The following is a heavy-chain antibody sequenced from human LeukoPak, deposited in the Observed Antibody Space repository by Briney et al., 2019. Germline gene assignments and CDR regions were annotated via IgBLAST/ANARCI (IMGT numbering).Heavy chain of an antibody. CDR1: GFTFSSYA. V-gene: IGHV3-30*04. Sequence: GGSLRLSCAASGFTFSSYAMHWARQAPGKGLEWVAVISYDGSNKYYADSVKGRFTISRDNSKNTLYLQMNSLRAEDTAVYYCARAQLMRGYFDYWGQGTLVTVSS. CDR2: ISYDGSNK. D-gene: IGHD6-13*01. J-gene: IGHJ4*02. CDR3: ARAQLMRGYFDY.